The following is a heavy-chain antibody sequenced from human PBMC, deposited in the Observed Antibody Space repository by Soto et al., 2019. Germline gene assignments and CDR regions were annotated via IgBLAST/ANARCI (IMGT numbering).Heavy chain of an antibody. V-gene: IGHV4-30-4*01. J-gene: IGHJ4*02. CDR3: ARVKATLYRHYYFDY. Sequence: SETLSLTCSFSGGTINSGDYFWSWIRQPPGKGLEWIGSIFYTGSTYYSPSLKSRASMSMDTSKNLFPLRLRSLTAADTAVYFCARVKATLYRHYYFDYWGQGTPVTVSS. CDR2: IFYTGST. D-gene: IGHD5-12*01. CDR1: GGTINSGDYF.